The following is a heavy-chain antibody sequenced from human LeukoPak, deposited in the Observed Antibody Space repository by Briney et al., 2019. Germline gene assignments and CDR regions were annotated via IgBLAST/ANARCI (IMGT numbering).Heavy chain of an antibody. CDR1: GFTSSSYS. J-gene: IGHJ4*02. D-gene: IGHD1-14*01. CDR2: ISSSSSYI. CDR3: AREATVLTDY. V-gene: IGHV3-21*01. Sequence: GGSLRLSCAASGFTSSSYSMSWVRQAPGEGLEWVSSISSSSSYIYYADSVKGRFTISRDNAKNSLYLQMNSLRVEDTAVYYCAREATVLTDYWGQGTLVTVSS.